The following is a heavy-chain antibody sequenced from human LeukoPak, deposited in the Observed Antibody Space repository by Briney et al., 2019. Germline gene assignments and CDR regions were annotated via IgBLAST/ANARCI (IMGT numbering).Heavy chain of an antibody. J-gene: IGHJ4*02. CDR2: INSGGSST. CDR3: ATLFSDDFWSGYPYY. D-gene: IGHD3-3*01. Sequence: GGSLRLSCAASGFTFSSYWMHWVRQAPGKGLVWVSRINSGGSSTSYADSVKGRFTISRDNAKNTLYLQMNSLRAEDTAVYYCATLFSDDFWSGYPYYWGEGALVTVSS. V-gene: IGHV3-74*01. CDR1: GFTFSSYW.